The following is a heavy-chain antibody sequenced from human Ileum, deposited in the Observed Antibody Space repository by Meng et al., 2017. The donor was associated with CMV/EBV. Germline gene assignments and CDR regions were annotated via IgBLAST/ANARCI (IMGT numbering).Heavy chain of an antibody. V-gene: IGHV3-21*01. CDR2: ISSSSSYI. CDR3: ARDKAHDY. CDR1: GFTFSSYS. Sequence: GESLKISCAASGFTFSSYSMNWVRQAPGKGLEWVSSISSSSSYIYYADSVKGRFTISRDNAKNSLYLQMNSLRAEDTAVYYCARDKAHDYWGQGTLVTVSS. J-gene: IGHJ4*02.